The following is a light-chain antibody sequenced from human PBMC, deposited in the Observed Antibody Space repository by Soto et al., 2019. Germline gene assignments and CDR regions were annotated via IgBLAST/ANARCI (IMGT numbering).Light chain of an antibody. CDR2: EVS. Sequence: QSALTQPASVSGSPGQSITISCTGTNSDVGYYNYVSWYQHHPGKAPKLIIYEVSNRPSGVSNRFSASKSGNTASLTISGLQAEDEADYYCSSYTSSSTLVVFGGGTKVTVL. J-gene: IGLJ2*01. CDR1: NSDVGYYNY. V-gene: IGLV2-14*01. CDR3: SSYTSSSTLVV.